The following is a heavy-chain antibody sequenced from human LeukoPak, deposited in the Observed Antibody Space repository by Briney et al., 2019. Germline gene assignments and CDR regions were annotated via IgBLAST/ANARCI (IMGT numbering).Heavy chain of an antibody. CDR3: ARALGYCSSTSCFDLPLYGMDV. CDR1: GFTFSSYG. D-gene: IGHD2-2*01. J-gene: IGHJ6*02. CDR2: ISSSSSYI. Sequence: GGSLRLSCAASGFTFSSYGMHWVRQAPGKGLEWVSSISSSSSYIYYAYSVKGRFTISRDNAKNSLYLQMNSLRAEDTAVYYCARALGYCSSTSCFDLPLYGMDVWGQGTTVTVSS. V-gene: IGHV3-21*01.